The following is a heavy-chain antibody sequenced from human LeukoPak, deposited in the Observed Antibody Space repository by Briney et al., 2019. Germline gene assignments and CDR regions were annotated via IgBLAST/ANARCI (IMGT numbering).Heavy chain of an antibody. CDR3: ARRDIVVVVSASDY. CDR1: GFTFSDYV. CDR2: ITASGDRT. J-gene: IGHJ4*02. Sequence: GGSLRPSCAASGFTFSDYVMIWVRQAPGKGLEWVSGITASGDRTFYGDSVRGRFTMSRDNSKNTVYLQMNSQRVDDTAVYYCARRDIVVVVSASDYWGQGTLVTVSS. D-gene: IGHD2-15*01. V-gene: IGHV3-23*01.